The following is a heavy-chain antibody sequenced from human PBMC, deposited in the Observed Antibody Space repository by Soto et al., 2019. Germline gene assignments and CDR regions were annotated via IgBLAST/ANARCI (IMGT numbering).Heavy chain of an antibody. J-gene: IGHJ4*02. V-gene: IGHV3-23*01. Sequence: EVQLLDSGGGLVQPGGSLRLSCAASGFTLSSYVMSWDRRAPGKGLEWVSGIDGGGGGTYYADSVKGRFTISRDNSKNTLYLQMNSLRAEDTAVYYCAKGPEQLVHGVFDYWGQGTLVAVSS. CDR1: GFTLSSYV. CDR3: AKGPEQLVHGVFDY. CDR2: IDGGGGGT. D-gene: IGHD6-6*01.